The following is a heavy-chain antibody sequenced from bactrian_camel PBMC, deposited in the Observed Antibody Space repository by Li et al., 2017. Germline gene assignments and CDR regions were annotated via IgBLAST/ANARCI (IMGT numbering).Heavy chain of an antibody. J-gene: IGHJ4*01. CDR3: TARYCNGVYKDTY. Sequence: HVQLVESGGGLVQPGGSLRLSCAASGFTFSEYYMTWVRQAPGKGLEWVSRISSDAAATYYADSVKGRFTISKDNAKNTVYLQMNSLKTEDTAVYYCTARYCNGVYKDTYWGRGTQVTVS. V-gene: IGHV3S6*01. CDR1: GFTFSEYY. D-gene: IGHD3*01. CDR2: ISSDAAAT.